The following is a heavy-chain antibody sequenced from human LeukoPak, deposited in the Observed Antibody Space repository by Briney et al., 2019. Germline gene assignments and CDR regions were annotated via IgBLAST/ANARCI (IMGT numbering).Heavy chain of an antibody. CDR2: ISWRFFSI. Sequence: GWSLRLSCAASVFTFDDCAMHWVRQAPGTGLEGVSGISWRFFSIVYADSVKGRFTISRDNAKNSLYLQMNSLRPEDTALYYCAKDEVATVGYCTSTTCQGLDYWGQGTLVTVSS. CDR3: AKDEVATVGYCTSTTCQGLDY. J-gene: IGHJ4*02. CDR1: VFTFDDCA. V-gene: IGHV3-9*01. D-gene: IGHD2-2*01.